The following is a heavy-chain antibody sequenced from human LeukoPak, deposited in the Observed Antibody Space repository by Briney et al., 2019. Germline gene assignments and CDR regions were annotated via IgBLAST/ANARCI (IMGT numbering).Heavy chain of an antibody. V-gene: IGHV3-73*01. J-gene: IGHJ3*02. CDR2: IRSKANSYAT. Sequence: GGSLRLSCAASGFTFSGSAMHWVRQASGKGLEWVGRIRSKANSYATAYAASVKGRFTISRDDSKNTLYLQMNSLRAEDTAVYYCATSPPHYYDSSGYYYEANAFDIWGQGTMVTVSS. CDR1: GFTFSGSA. D-gene: IGHD3-22*01. CDR3: ATSPPHYYDSSGYYYEANAFDI.